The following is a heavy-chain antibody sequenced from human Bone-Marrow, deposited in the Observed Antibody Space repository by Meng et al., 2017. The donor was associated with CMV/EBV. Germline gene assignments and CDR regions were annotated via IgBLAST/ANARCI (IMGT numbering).Heavy chain of an antibody. J-gene: IGHJ5*02. CDR2: ISSSSSYI. V-gene: IGHV3-21*01. CDR1: GFTFSSYS. Sequence: GESLKISCAASGFTFSSYSMNWVRQAPGKGLEWVSSISSSSSYIYYADSVKGRFTISRDNAKNSLYLQMNSLRAEDTAVYYCARMGIGAAKNWFDPWGQGNLVTVSS. D-gene: IGHD6-25*01. CDR3: ARMGIGAAKNWFDP.